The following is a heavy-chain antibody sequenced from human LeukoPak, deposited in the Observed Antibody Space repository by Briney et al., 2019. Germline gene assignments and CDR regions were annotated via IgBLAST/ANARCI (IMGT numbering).Heavy chain of an antibody. J-gene: IGHJ6*02. V-gene: IGHV1-69*13. Sequence: SVKVSCKASGYTFTSYGISWVRQAPGQGLEWMGGIIPIFGTANYAQKFQGRVTITADESTSTAYMELSSLRSEDTAVYYCARDLGSPQLVLDYGMDVWGQGTTVTVSS. CDR1: GYTFTSYG. CDR2: IIPIFGTA. CDR3: ARDLGSPQLVLDYGMDV. D-gene: IGHD1-1*01.